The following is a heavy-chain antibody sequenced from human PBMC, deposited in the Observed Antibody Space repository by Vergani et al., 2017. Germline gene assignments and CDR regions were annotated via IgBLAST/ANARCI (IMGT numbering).Heavy chain of an antibody. J-gene: IGHJ4*02. CDR3: ASLWGYDSSVG. CDR2: INPSGGST. Sequence: QVQLLQSGAEVKKPGASVKVSCKASGYTFTSYYMHWVRQAPGQGLEWMGIINPSGGSTSYAQKSQGRVTMTRDTSTSTVYMELSSLGSEDTAVYYCASLWGYDSSVGWGQGTLVTVSS. V-gene: IGHV1-46*01. D-gene: IGHD3-22*01. CDR1: GYTFTSYY.